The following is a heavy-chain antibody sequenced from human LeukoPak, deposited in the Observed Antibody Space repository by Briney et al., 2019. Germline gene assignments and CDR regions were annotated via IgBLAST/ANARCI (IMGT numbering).Heavy chain of an antibody. Sequence: PSETLSLTCAVYGGSFSGYYWSWIRQPPGKGLEWIGEINHSGSTNYNPSLKSRVTISVDTSKNQFSLKLSSVTAADTAVYYCARGSNFPNWFDPWGQGTLVTVSS. J-gene: IGHJ5*02. CDR2: INHSGST. CDR1: GGSFSGYY. CDR3: ARGSNFPNWFDP. V-gene: IGHV4-34*01. D-gene: IGHD1-7*01.